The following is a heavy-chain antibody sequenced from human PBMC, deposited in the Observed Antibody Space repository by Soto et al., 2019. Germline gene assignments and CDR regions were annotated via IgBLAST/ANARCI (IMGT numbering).Heavy chain of an antibody. D-gene: IGHD3-10*01. CDR3: ARVTGSGTAEVGFDY. J-gene: IGHJ4*02. Sequence: QVQLVESGGDVVQPGMSLRLSCAASGFTFSSYGMHWVRQAPGKGLEWVAVIWDDGSNKYYTDSVKGRFTISRDNSQNTLYLQMNSLRGEDTAVYYCARVTGSGTAEVGFDYWCQVTLVTVSS. CDR1: GFTFSSYG. CDR2: IWDDGSNK. V-gene: IGHV3-33*01.